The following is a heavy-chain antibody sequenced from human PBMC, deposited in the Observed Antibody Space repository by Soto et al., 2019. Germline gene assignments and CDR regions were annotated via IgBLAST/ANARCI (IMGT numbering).Heavy chain of an antibody. Sequence: ASVKVSCKASGYTFTGHYIQWVRQAPEQGPEWMGEIGPESGATRYAQKFQGRVTMTRDTSITTVYMELKNLSPDDTAVYYCGRGRSGQIVVFYWGQGTPVTVSS. J-gene: IGHJ4*02. V-gene: IGHV1-2*02. CDR2: IGPESGAT. D-gene: IGHD1-26*01. CDR3: GRGRSGQIVVFY. CDR1: GYTFTGHY.